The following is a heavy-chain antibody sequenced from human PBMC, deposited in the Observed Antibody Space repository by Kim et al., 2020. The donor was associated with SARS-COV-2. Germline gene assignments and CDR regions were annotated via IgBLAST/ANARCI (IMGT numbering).Heavy chain of an antibody. V-gene: IGHV4-31*02. D-gene: IGHD3-10*01. Sequence: TPSLKSRVTISVAASKNQCSLKLSSVTAADTAVYYCARGLWFGELYAFDIWGQGTMVTVSS. J-gene: IGHJ3*02. CDR3: ARGLWFGELYAFDI.